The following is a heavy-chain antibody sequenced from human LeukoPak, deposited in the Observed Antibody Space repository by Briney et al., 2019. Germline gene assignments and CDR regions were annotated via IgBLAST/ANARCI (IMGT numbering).Heavy chain of an antibody. Sequence: GASVKVSCKASGYTFTSYGISWVRQAPGQGLEWMGWISAYNGNTNYAQKFQGRVTMTTDTSTSTAYMELRSLRSDDTAVYYCSREDCSGGSCYPGDYWGLGTLVTVSS. CDR2: ISAYNGNT. J-gene: IGHJ4*02. D-gene: IGHD2-15*01. V-gene: IGHV1-18*01. CDR3: SREDCSGGSCYPGDY. CDR1: GYTFTSYG.